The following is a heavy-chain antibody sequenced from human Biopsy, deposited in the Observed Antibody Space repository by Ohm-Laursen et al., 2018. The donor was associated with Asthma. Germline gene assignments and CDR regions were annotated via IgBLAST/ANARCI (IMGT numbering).Heavy chain of an antibody. CDR3: AHQYSSLRGWAFDP. D-gene: IGHD6-6*01. CDR1: GFSLSTSGVG. CDR2: IFWDDDK. J-gene: IGHJ5*02. Sequence: TQTLTLTCTFSGFSLSTSGVGVGWLRQPPGKALEGLTLIFWDDDKRYSSSLKSRLTITKDTSKNKWVLTMTNMDPVHTATYYCAHQYSSLRGWAFDPWGQGTLVTVSS. V-gene: IGHV2-5*02.